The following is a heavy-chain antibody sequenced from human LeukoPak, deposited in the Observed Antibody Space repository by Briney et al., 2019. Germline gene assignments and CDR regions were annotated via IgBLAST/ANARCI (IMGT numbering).Heavy chain of an antibody. D-gene: IGHD3-9*01. CDR3: AKDPILTGYYSTFDY. CDR2: ISGSGGNT. J-gene: IGHJ4*02. CDR1: GFTFSSHA. Sequence: GGSLRLSCAASGFTFSSHAMSRVRQAPGKGLEWVSAISGSGGNTYYADSVKGRFTISRDNSKNTLYLQMNSLRAEDTAVYYCAKDPILTGYYSTFDYWGQGTLVTVSS. V-gene: IGHV3-23*01.